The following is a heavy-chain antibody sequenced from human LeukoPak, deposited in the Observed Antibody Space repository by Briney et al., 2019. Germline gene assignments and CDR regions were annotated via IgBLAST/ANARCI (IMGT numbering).Heavy chain of an antibody. J-gene: IGHJ4*02. D-gene: IGHD5-18*01. CDR2: INPNSGGT. CDR3: ASSNSYASPGYFDY. Sequence: ASVKVSCKASGYTFTGYYMHWVRQAPGQGLEWMGWINPNSGGTNYAQKFQGRVTMTRDTSISTAYMELSRLRSDDTAVYYCASSNSYASPGYFDYWGQGTLVTVSS. CDR1: GYTFTGYY. V-gene: IGHV1-2*02.